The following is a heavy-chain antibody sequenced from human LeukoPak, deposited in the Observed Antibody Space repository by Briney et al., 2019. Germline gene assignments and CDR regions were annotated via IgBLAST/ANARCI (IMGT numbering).Heavy chain of an antibody. V-gene: IGHV1-69*04. CDR3: ARDLGRNYYDSSKFDY. D-gene: IGHD3-22*01. CDR2: IITIPGIA. J-gene: IGHJ4*02. CDR1: AGTFSSYT. Sequence: RASVKVSWKAAAGTFSSYTISWVRPVPGQWREWMGRIITIPGIANYAQNFQGKVTITADKSTSTAYMELSSLRSEDTAVYYCARDLGRNYYDSSKFDYWGQGTLVTVSS.